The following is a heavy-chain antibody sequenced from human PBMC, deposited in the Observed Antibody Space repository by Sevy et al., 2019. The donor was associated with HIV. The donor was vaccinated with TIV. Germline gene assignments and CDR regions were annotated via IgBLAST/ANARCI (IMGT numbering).Heavy chain of an antibody. D-gene: IGHD5-12*01. CDR3: ARVTWLYYYYGMDV. CDR1: GGSVSSGSYY. J-gene: IGHJ6*02. Sequence: SETLSLTCTVSGGSVSSGSYYWSWIRQPPGKGLEWIGYIYYSGSTNSNPSLKSRVTISVDTSKNQFSLKLSSVTAADTAVYYCARVTWLYYYYGMDVWGQGTTVTVSS. CDR2: IYYSGST. V-gene: IGHV4-61*01.